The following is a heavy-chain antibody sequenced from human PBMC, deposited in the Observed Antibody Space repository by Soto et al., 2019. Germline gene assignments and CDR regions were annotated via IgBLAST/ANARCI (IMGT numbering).Heavy chain of an antibody. D-gene: IGHD1-7*01. J-gene: IGHJ6*02. Sequence: EVQLLESGGGLVQPGGSLRLACADSGITFSNWVRQAPGKGLEWVSGISGSGGYKYYADSVKGRFTISRDDSKSTVYLQMNRLRAEDTAVYYCAKDRNFKDYYGMDVWGQGTTVTVSS. CDR1: GITFSN. CDR2: ISGSGGYK. V-gene: IGHV3-23*01. CDR3: AKDRNFKDYYGMDV.